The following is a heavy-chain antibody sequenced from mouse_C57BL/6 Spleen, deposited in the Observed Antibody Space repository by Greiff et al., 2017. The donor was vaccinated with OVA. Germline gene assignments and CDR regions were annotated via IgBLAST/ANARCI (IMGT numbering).Heavy chain of an antibody. V-gene: IGHV3-6*01. CDR2: ISYDGSN. Sequence: VQLKQSGPGLVKPSQSLSLTCSVTGYSITSGYYWNWIRQFPGNKLEWMGYISYDGSNNYNPSLKNRISITRDTSKNQFFLKLNSVTTEDTATYYCARDNYYGEGYFDVWGTGTTVTVSS. J-gene: IGHJ1*03. CDR1: GYSITSGYY. CDR3: ARDNYYGEGYFDV. D-gene: IGHD1-2*01.